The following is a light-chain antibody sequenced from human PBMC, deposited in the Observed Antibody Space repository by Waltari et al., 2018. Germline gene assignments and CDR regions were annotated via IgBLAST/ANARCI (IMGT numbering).Light chain of an antibody. CDR1: QNVNNL. CDR2: EAS. CDR3: QHGYGTPFT. V-gene: IGKV1-39*01. J-gene: IGKJ2*01. Sequence: DIQMTQSPSSLSASVGDRVTIPCRTSQNVNNLLNWYQQKPGKAPNLLIYEASTLQSGVPSRFSGSGSGTEYTFTISSLQSEDVATYYCQHGYGTPFTFGQGTKVEIK.